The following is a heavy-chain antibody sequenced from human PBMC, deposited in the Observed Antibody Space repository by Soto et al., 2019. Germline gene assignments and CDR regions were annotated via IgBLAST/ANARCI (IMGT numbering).Heavy chain of an antibody. D-gene: IGHD3-10*01. CDR3: ARDDHGSGSYLDY. J-gene: IGHJ4*02. CDR2: IYYSGST. Sequence: SETLSLTCTVSGGSISSYYWSWIRQPPGKGLEWIGYIYYSGSTNYNPSLKSRVTISVDTSKNQFSLKLSSVTAADTAVYYCARDDHGSGSYLDYWGQGTLVTV. V-gene: IGHV4-59*01. CDR1: GGSISSYY.